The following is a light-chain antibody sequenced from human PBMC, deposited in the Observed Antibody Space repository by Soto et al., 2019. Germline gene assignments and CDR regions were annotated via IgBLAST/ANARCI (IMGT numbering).Light chain of an antibody. J-gene: IGLJ7*01. CDR1: GSNIEINP. CDR2: AND. V-gene: IGLV1-44*01. Sequence: QAVVTQPPSTSGTPGQTVTISCSGSGSNIEINPVNWYQHFPGTSPKLLIFANDQRPSGVPDRFSGSKSGTSASLAVSGLQSEDEADYYCAVWDDSLNGWVFGGGTQLTVL. CDR3: AVWDDSLNGWV.